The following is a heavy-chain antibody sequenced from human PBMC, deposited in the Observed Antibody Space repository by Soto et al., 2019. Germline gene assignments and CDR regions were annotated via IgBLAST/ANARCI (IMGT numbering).Heavy chain of an antibody. Sequence: SQTLSLICAISGDSVSESSVSWNWIRRSPSRGLEWLGRTNYGSKWSYAYAESVRSRITINADTSKNQFSLHLTSVTPEDTAVYYCAGTTSHQWYYMYVWGKGTTVTVSS. J-gene: IGHJ6*03. CDR2: TNYGSKWSY. CDR3: AGTTSHQWYYMYV. V-gene: IGHV6-1*01. D-gene: IGHD1-7*01. CDR1: GDSVSESSVS.